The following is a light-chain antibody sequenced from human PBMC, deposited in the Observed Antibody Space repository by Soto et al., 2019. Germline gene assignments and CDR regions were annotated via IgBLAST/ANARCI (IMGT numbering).Light chain of an antibody. CDR3: QSSDTRLSGWM. CDR1: SSNIGAGFD. Sequence: QSVLTQPPSVSGAPGQRVTISCAGSSSNIGAGFDVHWYQQLPGTAPKLLIYGISNRPTGVPDRFSGSKSGTSASLAITGLQAEDEADYYCQSSDTRLSGWMFGGGTKLTVL. V-gene: IGLV1-40*01. CDR2: GIS. J-gene: IGLJ3*02.